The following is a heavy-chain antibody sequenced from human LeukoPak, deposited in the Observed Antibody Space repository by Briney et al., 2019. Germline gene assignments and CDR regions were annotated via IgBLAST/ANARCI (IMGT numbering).Heavy chain of an antibody. CDR1: GFTFSSYG. D-gene: IGHD3-16*01. CDR2: ISHDGSDK. J-gene: IGHJ4*02. CDR3: ATLLLGVGGDY. Sequence: GRSLRLSCAASGFTFSSYGMHWLRQAPGKGLEWVALISHDGSDKYYADSVKGRFTISRDNSKNTLHLQMNSLRAEDTAMYSCATLLLGVGGDYWGQGTLVTVSS. V-gene: IGHV3-30*03.